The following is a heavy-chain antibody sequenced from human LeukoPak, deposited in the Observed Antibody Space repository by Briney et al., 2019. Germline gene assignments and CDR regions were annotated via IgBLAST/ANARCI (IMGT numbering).Heavy chain of an antibody. V-gene: IGHV3-20*04. CDR1: GFTFDDYG. J-gene: IGHJ3*02. Sequence: GGSLRLSCAASGFTFDDYGMSWVRQAPGKGLEWVSGINWNGGSTGYADSVEGRFTISRDNAKNSLYLQMNSLRAEDTALYYCASFQGSSSSRNAFDIWGQGTMVTVSS. CDR3: ASFQGSSSSRNAFDI. CDR2: INWNGGST. D-gene: IGHD6-6*01.